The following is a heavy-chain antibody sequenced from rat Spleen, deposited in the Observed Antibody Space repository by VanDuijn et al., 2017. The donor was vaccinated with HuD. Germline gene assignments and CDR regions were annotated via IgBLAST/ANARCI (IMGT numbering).Heavy chain of an antibody. CDR3: AAYSSYGWGFDY. V-gene: IGHV5-31*01. Sequence: EVQLVESGGGLVQPGRSLKLSCVASGFTFNNYWMTWIRQAPGKGLEWVASITNTVGSTYYPDSVKGRFTISRDNAKSTLYLQMNSLRSEDTATYYCAAYSSYGWGFDYWGQGVMVTVSS. CDR1: GFTFNNYW. CDR2: ITNTVGST. J-gene: IGHJ2*01. D-gene: IGHD1-2*01.